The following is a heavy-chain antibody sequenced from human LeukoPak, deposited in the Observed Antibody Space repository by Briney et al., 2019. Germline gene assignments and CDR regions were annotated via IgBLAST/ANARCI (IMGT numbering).Heavy chain of an antibody. CDR3: ARDSKAYYYDSSGYYSYFDY. D-gene: IGHD3-22*01. CDR2: INPSGGST. V-gene: IGHV1-46*01. J-gene: IGHJ4*02. CDR1: GYTFTDYY. Sequence: ASVKVSCKASGYTFTDYYMHWVRQAPGQGLEWMGIINPSGGSTSYAQKFQGRVTMTRDTSTSTVYMELSSLRSEDTAVYYCARDSKAYYYDSSGYYSYFDYWGQGTLVTVSS.